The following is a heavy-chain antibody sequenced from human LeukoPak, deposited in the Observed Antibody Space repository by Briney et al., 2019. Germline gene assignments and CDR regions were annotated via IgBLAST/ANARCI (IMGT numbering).Heavy chain of an antibody. CDR2: INHSGST. CDR3: ARHELAPYYYGSGTRGFDP. J-gene: IGHJ5*02. D-gene: IGHD3-10*01. Sequence: SETLSLTCAVYGGSFSGYYWSWIRQPPGKGLEWIGEINHSGSTNYNPSLKSRVTISVDTSKNQFSLKLGSVTAADTAVYYCARHELAPYYYGSGTRGFDPWGQGTLVTVSS. V-gene: IGHV4-34*01. CDR1: GGSFSGYY.